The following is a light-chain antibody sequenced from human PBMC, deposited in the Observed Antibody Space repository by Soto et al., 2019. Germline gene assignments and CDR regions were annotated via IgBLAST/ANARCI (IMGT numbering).Light chain of an antibody. J-gene: IGKJ1*01. CDR2: DAS. CDR3: QQYNSYSGT. CDR1: QSISSW. Sequence: DIQVTKSPCTLSASVGDRVTITCRASQSISSWLAWYQQKPGKAPKLLIYDASSLESGVPSRFSGSGSGTEFTLTISSLQPDDFATYYCQQYNSYSGTFGQGTKVDIK. V-gene: IGKV1-5*01.